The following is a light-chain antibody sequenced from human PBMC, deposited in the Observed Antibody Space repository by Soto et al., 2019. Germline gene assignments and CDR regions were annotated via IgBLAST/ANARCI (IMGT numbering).Light chain of an antibody. CDR2: GVS. CDR3: SSYAGSDNWV. V-gene: IGLV2-8*01. Sequence: QSALTQPPSASGSLGQSVTISCTGTSIEVGGYNYVSWHQQHPGKAPKLMISGVSERPSGVPDRFSGSKSGNTASLTVSGLQAEDEADYYCSSYAGSDNWVFGGGTKLTVL. CDR1: SIEVGGYNY. J-gene: IGLJ2*01.